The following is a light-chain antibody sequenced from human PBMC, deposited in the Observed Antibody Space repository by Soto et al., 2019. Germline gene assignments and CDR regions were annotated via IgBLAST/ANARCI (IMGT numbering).Light chain of an antibody. CDR2: GAS. Sequence: EIVMTQSPATLSVSPGERATLSCRASQSVSSNLAWYQQKPGQAPRLLIYGASTRATGIPARFSGSGSGTEFTLTISSLQSEDFSVYYCQQYNNWPWTFAQGTKV. CDR3: QQYNNWPWT. V-gene: IGKV3-15*01. CDR1: QSVSSN. J-gene: IGKJ1*01.